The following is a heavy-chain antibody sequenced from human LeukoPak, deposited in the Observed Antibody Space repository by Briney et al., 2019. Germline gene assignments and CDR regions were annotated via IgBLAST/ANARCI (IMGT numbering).Heavy chain of an antibody. J-gene: IGHJ2*01. CDR1: GGSISSYY. V-gene: IGHV4-59*01. CDR3: AKIAAAGRQYFDL. CDR2: IYYSGST. Sequence: PSETLSLTCTVSGGSISSYYWSWIRQPPGKGLEWIGYIYYSGSTSYNPSLKSRVTISVDTSKNQFSLKLSSVTAADTAVYYCAKIAAAGRQYFDLWGRGTLVTVSS. D-gene: IGHD6-13*01.